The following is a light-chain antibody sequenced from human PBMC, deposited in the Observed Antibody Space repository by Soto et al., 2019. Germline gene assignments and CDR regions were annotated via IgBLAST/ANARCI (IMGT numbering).Light chain of an antibody. V-gene: IGLV2-8*01. CDR1: SSDVGGYNY. CDR3: SSYAGSSNV. J-gene: IGLJ1*01. CDR2: EVN. Sequence: QSALTQHPSASGSPGQSVAISCTGTSSDVGGYNYVSWYQQHPGKAPKLMIYEVNKRPSGVPDRFSGSKSGNMASLTVSGLQAEDEADYYCSSYAGSSNVFGTGTKLTVL.